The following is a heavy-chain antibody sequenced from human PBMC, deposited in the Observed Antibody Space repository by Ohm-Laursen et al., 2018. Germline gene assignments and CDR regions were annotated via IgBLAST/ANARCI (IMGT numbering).Heavy chain of an antibody. CDR2: ISWNSGSI. J-gene: IGHJ4*02. V-gene: IGHV3-9*01. CDR1: GFTFDDYA. CDR3: AKGGPLGPPFDY. Sequence: SLRLSCAAFGFTFDDYAMHWVRQAPGKGLEWVSGISWNSGSIGYADSVKGRFTISRDNAKNSLYLQMNSLRAEDTALYYCAKGGPLGPPFDYWGQGTLVTVSS. D-gene: IGHD3-16*02.